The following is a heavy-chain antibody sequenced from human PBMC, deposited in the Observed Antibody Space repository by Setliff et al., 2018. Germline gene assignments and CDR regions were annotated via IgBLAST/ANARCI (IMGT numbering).Heavy chain of an antibody. D-gene: IGHD5-18*01. J-gene: IGHJ4*02. CDR3: AKRGDTRTFDY. CDR2: ISARTGLT. V-gene: IGHV3-23*01. CDR1: GFTFSSYT. Sequence: GGSLRLSCEASGFTFSSYTMTWVRQAPGEGLEWVSGISARTGLTYYADSVKGRFTMSRGISKNTVYLHMTSLRAEDTAMYYCAKRGDTRTFDYWGQGTLVTVSS.